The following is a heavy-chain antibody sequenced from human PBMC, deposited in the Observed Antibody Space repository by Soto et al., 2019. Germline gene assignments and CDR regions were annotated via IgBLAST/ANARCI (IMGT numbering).Heavy chain of an antibody. V-gene: IGHV4-4*02. CDR1: GASISTNNW. J-gene: IGHJ4*02. Sequence: PSETLSLTCAVSGASISTNNWWSWVRQPPGKGLEWIGEVYHSGSTNCNPSLKSRVTISIDKSKNQSSLRLTSMTAADTAVYYCAVPGAGDFDYWSQGTLVTVS. CDR2: VYHSGST. CDR3: AVPGAGDFDY. D-gene: IGHD6-13*01.